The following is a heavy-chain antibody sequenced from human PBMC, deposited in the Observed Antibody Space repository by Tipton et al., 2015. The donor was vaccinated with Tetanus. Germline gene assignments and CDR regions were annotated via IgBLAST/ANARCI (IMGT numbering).Heavy chain of an antibody. CDR2: VYHTGST. CDR3: ARGHLRGIVVAVFDY. V-gene: IGHV4-30-2*01. CDR1: GDSITSSKYS. D-gene: IGHD2-15*01. J-gene: IGHJ4*02. Sequence: LRLSCTVSGDSITSSKYSWNWIRQPPGKDLEWIGYVYHTGSTYYKPSLKSRVTMSVDRSMNQFSLNLNSVTAADTAVYYCARGHLRGIVVAVFDYWGQGTLVSVSS.